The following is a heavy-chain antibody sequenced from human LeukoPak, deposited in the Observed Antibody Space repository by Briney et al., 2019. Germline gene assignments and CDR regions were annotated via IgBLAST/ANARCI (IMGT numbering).Heavy chain of an antibody. D-gene: IGHD3-22*01. J-gene: IGHJ4*02. V-gene: IGHV1-2*02. CDR2: INPNSGGT. CDR3: ARDFVRYYDSSGYYYGY. Sequence: AASVKVSCNASGYTFTGYYMHWVRQAPGQGLEWMGWINPNSGGTNYAQKFQGRVTMTRDTSISTAYMELSRLRSDDTAVYYCARDFVRYYDSSGYYYGYWGQGTLVTVSS. CDR1: GYTFTGYY.